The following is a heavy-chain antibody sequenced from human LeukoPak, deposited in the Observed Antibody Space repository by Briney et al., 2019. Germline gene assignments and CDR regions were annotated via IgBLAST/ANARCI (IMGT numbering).Heavy chain of an antibody. CDR2: MKRDGGEK. Sequence: PGGSLRLSCAASGFTFRSYWMSWVRQPPGKGLEWVAMMKRDGGEKHYVDSVRGRFTISRDNAKNSLYLQMDSLRDEDTAVYYCASLDTAHPSGVHWGRGTLVTVSS. CDR3: ASLDTAHPSGVH. CDR1: GFTFRSYW. J-gene: IGHJ4*02. D-gene: IGHD5-18*01. V-gene: IGHV3-7*01.